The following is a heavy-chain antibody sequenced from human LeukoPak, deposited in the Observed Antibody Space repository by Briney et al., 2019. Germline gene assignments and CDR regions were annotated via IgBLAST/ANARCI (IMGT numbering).Heavy chain of an antibody. Sequence: GSSVKVSCKASGGTFSSYGISWVRQAPGQGLEWMGWISAYNGNTNYAQKLQGRVTMTTDTSTSTAYMELRSLRSDDTAVYYCAIEEQLGNFDPWGQGTLVTVSS. D-gene: IGHD6-13*01. V-gene: IGHV1-18*01. CDR3: AIEEQLGNFDP. CDR1: GGTFSSYG. CDR2: ISAYNGNT. J-gene: IGHJ5*02.